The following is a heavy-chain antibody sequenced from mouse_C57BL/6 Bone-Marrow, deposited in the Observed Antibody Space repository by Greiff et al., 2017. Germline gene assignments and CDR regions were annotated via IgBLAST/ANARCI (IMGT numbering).Heavy chain of an antibody. V-gene: IGHV1-82*01. CDR3: ARRAGVGGGFDV. CDR1: GYAFSSSW. Sequence: VQLQQSGPELVKPGASVKISCKASGYAFSSSWMNWVKQRPGKGLEWIGRIYPGDGDTNYNGKFKGKATLTADKSSSTPYMQLSSLTSEDSAVYFCARRAGVGGGFDVWGTGTTVTVSS. D-gene: IGHD1-1*01. J-gene: IGHJ1*03. CDR2: IYPGDGDT.